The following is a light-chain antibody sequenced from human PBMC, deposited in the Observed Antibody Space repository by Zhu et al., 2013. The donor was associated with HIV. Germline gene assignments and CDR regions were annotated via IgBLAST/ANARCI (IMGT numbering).Light chain of an antibody. Sequence: DIQMTQSPSTLSASVGDRVTITCRASQSISSWLAWYQQKPGKAPNLLIYDASSLESGVPSRFSGSGSGTEFTLTISSLQPDDFASYYCQYYGIDTITFGQGTKLEIK. CDR2: DAS. CDR3: QYYGIDTIT. CDR1: QSISSW. J-gene: IGKJ2*01. V-gene: IGKV1-5*01.